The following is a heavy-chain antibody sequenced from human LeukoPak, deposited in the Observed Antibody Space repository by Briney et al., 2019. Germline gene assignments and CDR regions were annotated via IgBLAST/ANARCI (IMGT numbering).Heavy chain of an antibody. D-gene: IGHD6-13*01. Sequence: GGSLRLSCATSGFSVSNNYMSLVRQAPGKGLEWVSVISSAGDTYYADSVKGRFSISRDTSKDTVFLEMNSLRAEDTAVYYCARVGYGSSWGERYYFDHWGQGAQVTVSS. V-gene: IGHV3-66*01. J-gene: IGHJ4*02. CDR3: ARVGYGSSWGERYYFDH. CDR2: ISSAGDT. CDR1: GFSVSNNY.